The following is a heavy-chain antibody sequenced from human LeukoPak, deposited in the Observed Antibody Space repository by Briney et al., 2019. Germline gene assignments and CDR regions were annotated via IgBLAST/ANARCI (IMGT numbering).Heavy chain of an antibody. CDR1: GYTFTNYD. CDR2: MNPDSGNT. Sequence: ASVKVSCKASGYTFTNYDFNWVRQATGQGLEWMGWMNPDSGNTIYAQKFQGRVTMTRNTSISTAYMELSSLRSEDTAVYYCAREGGYSSDAFDIWXXXXXVTXSS. J-gene: IGHJ3*02. D-gene: IGHD5-18*01. V-gene: IGHV1-8*01. CDR3: AREGGYSSDAFDI.